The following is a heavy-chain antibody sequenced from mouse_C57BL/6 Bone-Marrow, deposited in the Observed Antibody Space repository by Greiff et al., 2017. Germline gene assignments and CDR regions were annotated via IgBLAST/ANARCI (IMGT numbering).Heavy chain of an antibody. V-gene: IGHV1-55*01. CDR1: GYTFTSYW. Sequence: QVHVKQPGAELVKPGASVKMSCKASGYTFTSYWITWVKQRPGQGLEWIGDIYPGSGSTNYNEKFKSKATLTVYTSSSTAYMQLSSLTSEDSAVYYCARPYYSNYWYFDVWGTGTTVTVSS. D-gene: IGHD2-5*01. CDR3: ARPYYSNYWYFDV. J-gene: IGHJ1*03. CDR2: IYPGSGST.